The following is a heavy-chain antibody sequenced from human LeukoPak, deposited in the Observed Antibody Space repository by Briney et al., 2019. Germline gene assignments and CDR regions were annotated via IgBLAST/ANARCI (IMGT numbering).Heavy chain of an antibody. D-gene: IGHD3-3*01. V-gene: IGHV3-20*04. CDR3: ARDHYYDFWSGLYYYMDV. Sequence: PGGSLRLSCAASGFTFDDYGTSWVRQAPGKGLEWVSGINWNGGSTGYADSVKGRFTISRDNAKNSLYLQMNSLRAEDTALYYCARDHYYDFWSGLYYYMDVWGKGTTVTVSS. J-gene: IGHJ6*03. CDR2: INWNGGST. CDR1: GFTFDDYG.